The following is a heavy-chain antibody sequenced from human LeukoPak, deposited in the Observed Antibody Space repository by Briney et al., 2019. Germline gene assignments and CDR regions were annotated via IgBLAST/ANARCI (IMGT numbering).Heavy chain of an antibody. CDR1: GFTFSSYE. Sequence: PGGSLRLSCAASGFTFSSYEMNWVRQAPGKGLEWVAVISYDGTKIFYADSVKGRFTISRDNSKNTLDLQMNSLRAEDTAVYHCARDAQYSGYAVYNWFDPWGQGTLVTVSS. J-gene: IGHJ5*02. CDR3: ARDAQYSGYAVYNWFDP. V-gene: IGHV3-30*03. D-gene: IGHD5-12*01. CDR2: ISYDGTKI.